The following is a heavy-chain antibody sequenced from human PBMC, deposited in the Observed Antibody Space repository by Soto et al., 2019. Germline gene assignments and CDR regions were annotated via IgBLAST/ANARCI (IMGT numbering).Heavy chain of an antibody. V-gene: IGHV5-10-1*01. J-gene: IGHJ6*04. Sequence: GESLKISCKGSGYSFTSYWISWVHQMPGKGLEWMGRIDPSDSYTNCSPSFQGHVTISADKSISTAYLQWSSLKAWDTAMYYCPSGPYCSSTSCFNPPYYYGMDVWGKGTTVTFS. D-gene: IGHD2-2*01. CDR3: PSGPYCSSTSCFNPPYYYGMDV. CDR1: GYSFTSYW. CDR2: IDPSDSYT.